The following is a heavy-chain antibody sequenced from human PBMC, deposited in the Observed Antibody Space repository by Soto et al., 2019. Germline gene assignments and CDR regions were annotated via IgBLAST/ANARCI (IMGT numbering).Heavy chain of an antibody. Sequence: WGSLILSCACSVFTFGDSYMVWIRQAPGKGLEWLSYISPGSRYPSYADSVKGRFTISRDNAKRSLYLQMMSLTAEDTAIYYCVRGGGGGLFDPWGQGTMVTVSS. V-gene: IGHV3-11*06. CDR2: ISPGSRYP. CDR3: VRGGGGGLFDP. CDR1: VFTFGDSY. J-gene: IGHJ5*02. D-gene: IGHD2-15*01.